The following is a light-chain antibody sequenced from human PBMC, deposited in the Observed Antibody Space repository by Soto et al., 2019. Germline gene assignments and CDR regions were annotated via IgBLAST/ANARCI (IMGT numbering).Light chain of an antibody. J-gene: IGLJ1*01. Sequence: QSALTQPRSVSGSPGQSVTISCSGTSSDVGAYNYVSWYQQHPGKAPKLMIYDVSKRPSGVPDRFSGSKSGNTASLTISGLQAEDEADYYCCSYAGFYTPYVFAPGTTVTVL. CDR2: DVS. CDR3: CSYAGFYTPYV. CDR1: SSDVGAYNY. V-gene: IGLV2-11*01.